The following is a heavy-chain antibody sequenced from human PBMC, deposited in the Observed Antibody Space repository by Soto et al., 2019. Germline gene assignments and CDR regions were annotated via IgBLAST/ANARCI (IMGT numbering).Heavy chain of an antibody. Sequence: QVQLVESGGGVVQPGRSLRLSCAASGFTFSSYGMHWVRQATGKGLEWGAVIWYDGSNKYYADSVKGRFTISRDNSKNTLYLQMNSLRAEDTAVYYCARVYCSSTSCRAAIDYWGQGTLVTVSS. D-gene: IGHD2-2*01. CDR1: GFTFSSYG. V-gene: IGHV3-33*01. CDR3: ARVYCSSTSCRAAIDY. CDR2: IWYDGSNK. J-gene: IGHJ4*02.